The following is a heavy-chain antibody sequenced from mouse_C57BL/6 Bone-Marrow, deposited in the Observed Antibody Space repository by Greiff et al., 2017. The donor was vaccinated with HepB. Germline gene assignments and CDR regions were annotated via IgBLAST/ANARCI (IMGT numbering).Heavy chain of an antibody. CDR2: IDPETGGT. J-gene: IGHJ4*01. CDR1: GYTFTDYE. V-gene: IGHV1-15*01. Sequence: LVESGAELVRPGASVTLSCKASGYTFTDYEMHWVKQTPVHGLEWIGAIDPETGGTAYNQKFKGKAILTADKSSSTAYMELRSLTSEDSAVYYCTRVPYYYAMDYWGQGTSVTVSS. CDR3: TRVPYYYAMDY.